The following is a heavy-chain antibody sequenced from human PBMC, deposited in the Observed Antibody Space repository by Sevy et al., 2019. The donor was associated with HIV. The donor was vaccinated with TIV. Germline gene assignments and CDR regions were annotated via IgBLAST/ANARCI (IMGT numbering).Heavy chain of an antibody. D-gene: IGHD2-21*01. J-gene: IGHJ3*02. Sequence: SETLSLTCTVSGGSISSSSYYWGWIRQPPGKGLELIGSIYYSGSTYYNPSLKSRVTISVDTSKNQFSLKLSSVTAADTAVYYCARHVPVEMATLWGAFDIRGQGTMVTVSS. CDR3: ARHVPVEMATLWGAFDI. CDR2: IYYSGST. V-gene: IGHV4-39*01. CDR1: GGSISSSSYY.